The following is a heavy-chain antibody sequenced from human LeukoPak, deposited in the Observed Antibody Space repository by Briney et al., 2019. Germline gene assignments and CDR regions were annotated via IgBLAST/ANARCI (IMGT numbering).Heavy chain of an antibody. Sequence: GASVKVSFKASGYTFTGYFMHWVRQAPGQGLEWMGRINPNSGGANYAQKFQGRVTMTRDTSISTAYMELSRLRSDDTAVYYCARPTNNYGDAFDYWGQGTLATVSS. CDR3: ARPTNNYGDAFDY. CDR1: GYTFTGYF. J-gene: IGHJ4*02. V-gene: IGHV1-2*06. D-gene: IGHD4-17*01. CDR2: INPNSGGA.